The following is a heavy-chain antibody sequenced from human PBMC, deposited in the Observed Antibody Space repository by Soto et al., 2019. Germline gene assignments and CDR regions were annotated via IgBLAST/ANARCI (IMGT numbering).Heavy chain of an antibody. CDR3: ARDTGVAARLFDY. Sequence: QVQLVQSGAEVKKPGSSVKVSCKASGGTFSSYTISWVRQAPGQGREWMGRIIPILGIANYAQKFQGRVTITADKSTSTAYMELSSLRSEDTAVYYCARDTGVAARLFDYWGQGTLVTVSS. D-gene: IGHD6-6*01. J-gene: IGHJ4*02. CDR1: GGTFSSYT. CDR2: IIPILGIA. V-gene: IGHV1-69*08.